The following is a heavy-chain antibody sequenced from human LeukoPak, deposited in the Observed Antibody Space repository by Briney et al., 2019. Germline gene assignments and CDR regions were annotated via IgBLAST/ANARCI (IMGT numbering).Heavy chain of an antibody. Sequence: GGSLRLSCAASGFTFSSYSMNWVRRAPGKGLEWVSRISYDGNRKYYADSVKGRFTISRDNSKNMFYVQINSLRPEDTAVYFCARGFPYDDTTEGYYYLMDVWGQGTTVTVSS. CDR2: ISYDGNRK. CDR1: GFTFSSYS. V-gene: IGHV3-30*03. D-gene: IGHD4-17*01. J-gene: IGHJ6*02. CDR3: ARGFPYDDTTEGYYYLMDV.